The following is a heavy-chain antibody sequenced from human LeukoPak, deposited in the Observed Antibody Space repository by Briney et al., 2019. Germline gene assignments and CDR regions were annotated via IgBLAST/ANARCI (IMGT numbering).Heavy chain of an antibody. CDR1: GGSFSGYY. V-gene: IGHV4-34*01. Sequence: SETLSLTCAVYGGSFSGYYWGWIRQPPGKGLEWIGSMYSSGSTYYNPSLKSRVTISVDTSKNQFSLKLSSVTAADTAVYYCARSGSGYLRYYFDYWGQGTLVTVSS. CDR2: MYSSGST. D-gene: IGHD5-12*01. J-gene: IGHJ4*02. CDR3: ARSGSGYLRYYFDY.